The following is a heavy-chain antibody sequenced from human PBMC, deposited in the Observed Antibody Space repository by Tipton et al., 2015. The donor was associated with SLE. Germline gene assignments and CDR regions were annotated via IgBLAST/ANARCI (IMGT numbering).Heavy chain of an antibody. CDR3: ARGPGIERNYYYYYYMDV. V-gene: IGHV4-61*02. J-gene: IGHJ6*03. CDR1: GASVSSRSYY. D-gene: IGHD3-10*01. Sequence: TLSLTCTVSGASVSSRSYYWNWVRQPAGKGLEWIGRIYTGGFTYYNPSLESRVTISMDTSKNQFSLKLGSVTAADTAMYYCARGPGIERNYYYYYYMDVWGKGTTVTVSS. CDR2: IYTGGFT.